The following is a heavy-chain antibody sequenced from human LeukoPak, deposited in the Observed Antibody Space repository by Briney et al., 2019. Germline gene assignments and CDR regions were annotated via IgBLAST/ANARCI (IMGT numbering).Heavy chain of an antibody. J-gene: IGHJ4*02. CDR3: AKDMTDSSGYYGGSCFDY. CDR1: GFTFDDYA. CDR2: ISWNSGSI. V-gene: IGHV3-9*01. D-gene: IGHD3-22*01. Sequence: PGRSLRLSCAASGFTFDDYAMHWVRRAPGKGLEWVSGISWNSGSIGYADSVKGRFTISRDNAKNSLYLQMNSLRAEDTALYYCAKDMTDSSGYYGGSCFDYWGQGTLVTVSS.